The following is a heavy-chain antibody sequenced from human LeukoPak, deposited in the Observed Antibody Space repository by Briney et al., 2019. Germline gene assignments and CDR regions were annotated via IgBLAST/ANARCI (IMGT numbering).Heavy chain of an antibody. Sequence: SETLSLTCTVSGGSISSYYWSWIRQPAGRGLEWIGRIYTSGSTNYNPSLKSRVTMSVDTSKNQFSLKLSSVTAADTAVYYCARADYYDSSGYYLDYWGQGTLVTVSS. D-gene: IGHD3-22*01. CDR2: IYTSGST. V-gene: IGHV4-4*07. CDR1: GGSISSYY. CDR3: ARADYYDSSGYYLDY. J-gene: IGHJ4*02.